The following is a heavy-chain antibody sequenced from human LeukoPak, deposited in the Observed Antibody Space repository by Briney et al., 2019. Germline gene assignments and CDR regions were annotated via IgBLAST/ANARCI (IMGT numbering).Heavy chain of an antibody. J-gene: IGHJ6*02. CDR1: GFTFDDYA. CDR3: ARDVTDYYGMDV. Sequence: GGSLRLSCAASGFTFDDYAMHWVRQAPGKGLEWVSGISWNSGSIGYADSVKGRFTISRDNAKNSLYLQMNSLRAEDTAVYYCARDVTDYYGMDVWGQGTTVTVSS. V-gene: IGHV3-9*01. CDR2: ISWNSGSI. D-gene: IGHD3-16*01.